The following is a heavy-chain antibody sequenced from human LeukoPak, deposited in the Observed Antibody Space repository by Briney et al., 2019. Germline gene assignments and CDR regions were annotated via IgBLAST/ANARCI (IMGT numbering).Heavy chain of an antibody. CDR2: ISSSSRYI. Sequence: GGSLRLSCAASGFTFSSYSMNWVRQAPGKGLEWVSSISSSSRYIYYADSVKGRFTISRDNAKNSLYLQMNSLRAEDTAVYYCARDRGLWFGESFDYWGQGTLVTVSS. J-gene: IGHJ4*02. V-gene: IGHV3-21*01. CDR3: ARDRGLWFGESFDY. CDR1: GFTFSSYS. D-gene: IGHD3-10*01.